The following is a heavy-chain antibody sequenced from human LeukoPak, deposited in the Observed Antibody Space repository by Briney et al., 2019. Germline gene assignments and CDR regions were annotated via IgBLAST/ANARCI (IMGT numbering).Heavy chain of an antibody. CDR2: INSDGINT. V-gene: IGHV3-74*01. CDR1: GFTFSNYW. CDR3: AELGITMIGGV. J-gene: IGHJ6*04. Sequence: GGSLRLSCAASGFTFSNYWMHWVRQAPGKGLVWVSRINSDGINTSYADSVKGRFTISRDNAKNTLNLQMNSLRAEDTAVYYCAELGITMIGGVWGKGTTVTISS. D-gene: IGHD3-10*02.